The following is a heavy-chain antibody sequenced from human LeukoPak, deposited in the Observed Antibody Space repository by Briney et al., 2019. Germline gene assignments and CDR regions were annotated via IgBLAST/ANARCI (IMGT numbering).Heavy chain of an antibody. CDR2: ISSSGSTI. Sequence: GGSPRLSCAASGFTFSSYEMNWVRQAPGKGLEWVSYISSSGSTIYYADSVKGRFTISRDNAKNSLYLQMNSLRAEDTAVYYCAKSAQYASSPDYFDLWGRGTLVTVSS. D-gene: IGHD2-2*01. CDR1: GFTFSSYE. J-gene: IGHJ2*01. CDR3: AKSAQYASSPDYFDL. V-gene: IGHV3-48*03.